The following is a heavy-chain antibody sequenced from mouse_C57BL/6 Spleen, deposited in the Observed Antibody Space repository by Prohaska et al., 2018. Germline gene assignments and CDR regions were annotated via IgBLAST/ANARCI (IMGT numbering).Heavy chain of an antibody. D-gene: IGHD1-1*01. J-gene: IGHJ2*01. V-gene: IGHV1-50*01. CDR3: ARGTVSYYFDY. Sequence: QVQLQQPGAELVKPGASVKLSCKASGYTFTSYWMQWVKQRPGQGLEWIGAIEPSDIYTNYNQKFKGKATLTVDTSSSTAYMQLSSLTSEDSAVYYCARGTVSYYFDYWGQGTTLTVSS. CDR2: IEPSDIYT. CDR1: GYTFTSYW.